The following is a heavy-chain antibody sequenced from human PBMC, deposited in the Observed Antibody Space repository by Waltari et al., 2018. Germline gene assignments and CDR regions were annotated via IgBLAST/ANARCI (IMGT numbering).Heavy chain of an antibody. CDR2: IRSKAYGGTT. Sequence: EVQLVESGGGLVQPGRSLRLSCTASGFTFGDYAMSWVRQAPGEGVEGVGFIRSKAYGGTTEYAASVKGRFTISRDDSKSIAYLQMNSLKTEDTAVYYCTRVQDGGYGGYVGNLDYWGQGTLVTVSS. D-gene: IGHD5-12*01. J-gene: IGHJ4*02. CDR3: TRVQDGGYGGYVGNLDY. V-gene: IGHV3-49*04. CDR1: GFTFGDYA.